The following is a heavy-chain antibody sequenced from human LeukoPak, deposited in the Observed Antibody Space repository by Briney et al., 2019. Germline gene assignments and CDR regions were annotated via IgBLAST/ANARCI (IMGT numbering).Heavy chain of an antibody. D-gene: IGHD3-3*01. V-gene: IGHV3-48*03. CDR1: GFTFSSYE. J-gene: IGHJ4*02. Sequence: PGGSLGLSCAASGFTFSSYEMNWVRQAPGKGLEWVSYISSSGSTIYYADSVKGRFTISRDNAKNSLYLQMNSLRAEDTAVYYCAKDLMDDFWSEGRYFDYWGQGTLVTVSS. CDR3: AKDLMDDFWSEGRYFDY. CDR2: ISSSGSTI.